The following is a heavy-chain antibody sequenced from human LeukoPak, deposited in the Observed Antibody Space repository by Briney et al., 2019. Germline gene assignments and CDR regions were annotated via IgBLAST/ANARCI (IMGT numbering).Heavy chain of an antibody. CDR1: GGSFSGYY. V-gene: IGHV4-34*01. CDR2: INHSGST. J-gene: IGHJ4*02. D-gene: IGHD6-19*01. CDR3: ARHGWPVAGPPFDY. Sequence: PSETLSLTCAVYGGSFSGYYWSWIRQPPGKGLEWIGEINHSGSTNYNPSLKSRVTISVDTSKNQFSLKLSSVTAADTAVYYCARHGWPVAGPPFDYWGQGTLVTVSS.